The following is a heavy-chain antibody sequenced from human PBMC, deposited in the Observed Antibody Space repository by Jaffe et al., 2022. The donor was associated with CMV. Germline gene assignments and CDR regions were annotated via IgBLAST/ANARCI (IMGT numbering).Heavy chain of an antibody. D-gene: IGHD2-21*02. CDR1: GYTFASYG. J-gene: IGHJ4*02. CDR2: ISGHNGNT. Sequence: QVQLVQSGVEVKKPGASVKVSCKASGYTFASYGISWVRQAPGQGLEWMGWISGHNGNTYYAQKFQGRVSMTTDTSTNTAYMELRSLTSDDTAVYFCARGGDLRVRYLDYWGLGTLVTVSS. CDR3: ARGGDLRVRYLDY. V-gene: IGHV1-18*01.